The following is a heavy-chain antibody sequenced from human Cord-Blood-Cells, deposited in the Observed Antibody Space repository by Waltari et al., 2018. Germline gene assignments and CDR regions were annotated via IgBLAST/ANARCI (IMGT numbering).Heavy chain of an antibody. Sequence: QVQLQQWGAGLLKPSETLSLTCAVYGGSFSGYYWSWIRQPPGKGLEWIGEINHRGSTNYTPALKSRVTITVDTSKNQFSLKLSSVTAADTAVYYCARLLYGSGSYYFDYWGQGTLVTVSS. V-gene: IGHV4-34*01. J-gene: IGHJ4*02. CDR2: INHRGST. D-gene: IGHD3-10*01. CDR3: ARLLYGSGSYYFDY. CDR1: GGSFSGYY.